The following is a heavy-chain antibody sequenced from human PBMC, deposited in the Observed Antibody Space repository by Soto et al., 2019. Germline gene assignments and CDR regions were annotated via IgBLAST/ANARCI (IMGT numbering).Heavy chain of an antibody. CDR2: ISSSGSTT. Sequence: QPGGSLRLSCAASGFTFSSYEMNWVRQGPGKGLEWVSYISSSGSTTYYADSVKGRYTTSRDNAKNSLYLQMNSLRAEDTAVYYCARDHLGASDPTGHWGQGTLVTVSS. V-gene: IGHV3-48*03. CDR1: GFTFSSYE. J-gene: IGHJ4*02. CDR3: ARDHLGASDPTGH. D-gene: IGHD1-26*01.